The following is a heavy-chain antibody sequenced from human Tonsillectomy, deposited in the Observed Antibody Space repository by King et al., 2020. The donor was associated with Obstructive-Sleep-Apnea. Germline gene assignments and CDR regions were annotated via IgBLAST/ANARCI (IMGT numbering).Heavy chain of an antibody. CDR3: ARVEQQRIFDY. V-gene: IGHV4-38-2*02. Sequence: QLQESGPGLMKPSETLSLTCTVSGYSISSGYFWGWIRQPPGKGLEWIGNIYHSGITYYNPSLKSRVTISVDTSKNQFSLKLSSVTAADTAVYYCARVEQQRIFDYWGQGTLVSVSS. J-gene: IGHJ4*02. D-gene: IGHD6-13*01. CDR1: GYSISSGYF. CDR2: IYHSGIT.